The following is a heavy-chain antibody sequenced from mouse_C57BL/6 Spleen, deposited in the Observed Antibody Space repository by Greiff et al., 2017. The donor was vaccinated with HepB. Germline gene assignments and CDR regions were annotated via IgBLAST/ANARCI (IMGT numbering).Heavy chain of an antibody. J-gene: IGHJ3*01. Sequence: QVQLQQPGAELVKPGASVKMSCKASGYTFTSYWITWVKQRPGQGLEWIGDIYPGSGSTNYNEKFKSKATLTVDKSSSTAYMQLSSLTSEASAVYYCLYDYDRVAYWGQGTLVTVSA. D-gene: IGHD2-4*01. V-gene: IGHV1-55*01. CDR2: IYPGSGST. CDR1: GYTFTSYW. CDR3: LYDYDRVAY.